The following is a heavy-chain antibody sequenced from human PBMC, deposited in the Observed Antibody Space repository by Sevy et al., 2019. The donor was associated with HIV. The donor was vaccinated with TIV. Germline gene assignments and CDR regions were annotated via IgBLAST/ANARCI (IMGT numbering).Heavy chain of an antibody. V-gene: IGHV1-2*06. D-gene: IGHD1-26*01. CDR2: INPNSGGT. CDR1: GYTFTGYY. Sequence: ASVKVSCKASGYTFTGYYMHWVRQAPGQELEWMGRINPNSGGTNYAQKFQGRVTMTRDTSISTAYMELSRLRSDDTAVYYCALIVGAIDFDYWGQGTLVTVSS. CDR3: ALIVGAIDFDY. J-gene: IGHJ4*02.